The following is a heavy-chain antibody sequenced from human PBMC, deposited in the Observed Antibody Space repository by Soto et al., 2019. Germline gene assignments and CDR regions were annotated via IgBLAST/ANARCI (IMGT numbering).Heavy chain of an antibody. CDR2: IVVGSGNT. CDR1: GFTFTSSA. D-gene: IGHD1-26*01. V-gene: IGHV1-58*01. J-gene: IGHJ4*02. CDR3: AAFLPEDSGSYYNFDY. Sequence: GASVKVSCKASGFTFTSSAVQWVRQARGQRLEWIGWIVVGSGNTNYAQKFQERVTITRDMSTSTAYMELSSLRSEDTAVYYCAAFLPEDSGSYYNFDYWGRGTLVTISS.